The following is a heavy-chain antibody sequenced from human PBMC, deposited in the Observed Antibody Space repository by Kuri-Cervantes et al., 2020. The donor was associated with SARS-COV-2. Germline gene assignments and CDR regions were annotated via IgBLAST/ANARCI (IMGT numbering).Heavy chain of an antibody. CDR1: GGSFSGYY. V-gene: IGHV4-34*01. J-gene: IGHJ4*02. Sequence: SETLSLTCTVYGGSFSGYYWSWIRQPPGKGLEWIGEIYHSGSTYYNPSLKSRVTISVDTSKNQFSLKLSSVTAADTAVYYCARLKAGQFDYWGQGTLVTVSS. CDR3: ARLKAGQFDY. CDR2: IYHSGST.